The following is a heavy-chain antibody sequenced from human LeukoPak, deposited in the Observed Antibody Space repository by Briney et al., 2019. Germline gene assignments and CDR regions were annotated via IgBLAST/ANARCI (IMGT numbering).Heavy chain of an antibody. Sequence: PGGTLRLSCAASGFTFSSHGMHWVRQTPAKGLEGVAFIRYDGSNKYYADSVKGRFIISRDNSKNTLFLQMNSLRPEDTAVYYCAKGGKYDILTGYRRSRLLGDFWGQGTLVTVSS. D-gene: IGHD3-9*01. CDR2: IRYDGSNK. CDR1: GFTFSSHG. CDR3: AKGGKYDILTGYRRSRLLGDF. J-gene: IGHJ4*02. V-gene: IGHV3-30*02.